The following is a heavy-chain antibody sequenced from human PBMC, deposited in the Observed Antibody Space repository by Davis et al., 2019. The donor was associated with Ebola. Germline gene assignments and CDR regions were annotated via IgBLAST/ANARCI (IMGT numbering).Heavy chain of an antibody. J-gene: IGHJ6*02. CDR2: ISNDGSKK. D-gene: IGHD2-15*01. CDR1: GFTLSHYG. Sequence: PGGSLRLSCEVAGFTLSHYGMHWVRQAPGKGLEWVAVISNDGSKKYYVDSVKGRFIISRDNSKNTVYLQMNSLSAEDTAVYYCAKVPGYCSGGGCYSFGYYHGMDVWGQGTTVTVSS. CDR3: AKVPGYCSGGGCYSFGYYHGMDV. V-gene: IGHV3-30*18.